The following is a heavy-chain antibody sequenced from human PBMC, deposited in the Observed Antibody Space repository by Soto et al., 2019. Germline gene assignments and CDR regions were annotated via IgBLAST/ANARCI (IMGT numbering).Heavy chain of an antibody. V-gene: IGHV1-8*01. Sequence: ASVXVSCKASGYTFTSYDINWVRQATGQGLEWMGWMNPNSGNTGYAQKFQGRVTMTRNTSISTAYMELSSLRSEDTAVYYCARIYYYGSGSYPDAFDIWGQGTMVTVSS. CDR3: ARIYYYGSGSYPDAFDI. CDR2: MNPNSGNT. J-gene: IGHJ3*02. CDR1: GYTFTSYD. D-gene: IGHD3-10*01.